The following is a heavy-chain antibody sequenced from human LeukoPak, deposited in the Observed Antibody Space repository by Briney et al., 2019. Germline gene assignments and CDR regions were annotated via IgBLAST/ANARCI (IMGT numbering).Heavy chain of an antibody. V-gene: IGHV1-69*13. J-gene: IGHJ5*02. D-gene: IGHD2-2*01. CDR1: GYTFTSYG. CDR2: IIPIFGTA. CDR3: ATHLGYCSSTSCFSENWFDP. Sequence: SVKVSCKASGYTFTSYGISWVRQAPGQGLEWMGGIIPIFGTANYAQKFQGRVTITADESTSTAYMELSSLRSEDTAVYYCATHLGYCSSTSCFSENWFDPWGQGTLVTVSS.